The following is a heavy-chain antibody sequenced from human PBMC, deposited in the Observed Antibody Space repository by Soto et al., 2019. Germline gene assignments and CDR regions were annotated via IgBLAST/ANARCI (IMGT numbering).Heavy chain of an antibody. CDR3: ARDRVGGGDCYSGELDY. V-gene: IGHV3-48*01. D-gene: IGHD2-21*02. Sequence: PGGSLRLSCAASGFTLSSYSMNWVRQAPGKGLEWVSYISSSSSTIYYADSVKGRFTISRDNAKNSLYLQMNSLRAEDTAVYYCARDRVGGGDCYSGELDYWGQRTLVTVSS. CDR1: GFTLSSYS. CDR2: ISSSSSTI. J-gene: IGHJ4*02.